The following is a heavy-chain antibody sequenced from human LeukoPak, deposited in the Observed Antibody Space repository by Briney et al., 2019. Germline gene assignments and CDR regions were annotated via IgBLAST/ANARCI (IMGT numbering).Heavy chain of an antibody. CDR3: ARGLLEWPRDEPGGFAP. D-gene: IGHD3-3*01. Sequence: GGSLRLSCAPSGFTFSNSWIHGFCRAPEKGLDGLADINCDGSEKCYVDSVKGRLTISRDNAKSSLYLQMSSLRAEDAALYYCARGLLEWPRDEPGGFAPWGQGTLVTVSS. CDR2: INCDGSEK. J-gene: IGHJ5*02. V-gene: IGHV3-52*01. CDR1: GFTFSNSW.